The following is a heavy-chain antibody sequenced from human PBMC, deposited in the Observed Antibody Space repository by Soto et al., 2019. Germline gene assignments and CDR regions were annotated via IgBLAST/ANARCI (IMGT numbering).Heavy chain of an antibody. Sequence: GGSLRLSCAASGFIFTNYAMNWVRQAPGKGLEWVSVIGGRGNSAYYADSVQGRFTISRDNSKNTLSLQMSSPTADDTAIYYCVREGRGSFDFWGRGTMVTVSS. V-gene: IGHV3-23*01. CDR3: VREGRGSFDF. D-gene: IGHD5-12*01. J-gene: IGHJ3*01. CDR1: GFIFTNYA. CDR2: IGGRGNSA.